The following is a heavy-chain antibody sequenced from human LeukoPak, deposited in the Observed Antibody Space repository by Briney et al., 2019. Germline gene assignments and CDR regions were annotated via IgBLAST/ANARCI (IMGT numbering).Heavy chain of an antibody. Sequence: GGSLRLSCAASGFTFSSYSMNWVRQAPGKGLEWVSSISSSSSYIYYADSVKGRFTISRDNAKNSLYLQMNSLRAEDTAVYYCARGQVGIYYGSSGYSPPGYWGQGTLVTVSS. CDR1: GFTFSSYS. V-gene: IGHV3-21*01. D-gene: IGHD3-22*01. J-gene: IGHJ4*02. CDR3: ARGQVGIYYGSSGYSPPGY. CDR2: ISSSSSYI.